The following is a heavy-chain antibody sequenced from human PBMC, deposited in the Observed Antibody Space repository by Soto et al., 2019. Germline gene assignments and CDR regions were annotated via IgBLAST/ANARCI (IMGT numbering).Heavy chain of an antibody. V-gene: IGHV4-59*01. CDR3: ARDGVAYCGGDCYTGFDY. D-gene: IGHD2-21*02. CDR2: IYYSGST. J-gene: IGHJ4*02. CDR1: GGSISSYY. Sequence: ASETLSLTCTVSGGSISSYYWSWIRQPPGKGLEWIGYIYYSGSTNYNPSLKSRVTISVDTSKNQFSLKLSSVTAADTAVYYCARDGVAYCGGDCYTGFDYWGQGTLVTVSS.